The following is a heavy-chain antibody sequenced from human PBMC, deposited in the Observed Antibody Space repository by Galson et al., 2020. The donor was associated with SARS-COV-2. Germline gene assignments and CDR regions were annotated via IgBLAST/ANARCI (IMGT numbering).Heavy chain of an antibody. D-gene: IGHD3-10*01. CDR3: ARHTYYYGSGNLQVFDY. CDR2: IYYSGST. Sequence: SQTLSLTCTVSGGSISSSSYYWGWIRQPPGKGLEWIGTIYYSGSTYYNPSLKSRVTISIDTSKNQFSLKLSSVTAADTSVYYCARHTYYYGSGNLQVFDYWGQGTLVTVSS. J-gene: IGHJ4*02. V-gene: IGHV4-39*01. CDR1: GGSISSSSYY.